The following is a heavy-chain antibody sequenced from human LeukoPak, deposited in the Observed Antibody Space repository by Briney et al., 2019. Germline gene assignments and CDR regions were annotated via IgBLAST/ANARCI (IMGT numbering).Heavy chain of an antibody. CDR1: GGSISHYS. CDR3: ARGTVTTEYFDF. Sequence: SEALSLTCTVSGGSISHYSWSWIRQPPGKGLEWIGYIYYSGSTNYNPSLKSRVTISVDTSKNQFSLNLRSVTAADTAVYYCARGTVTTEYFDFWGQGTLVTVSS. V-gene: IGHV4-59*01. D-gene: IGHD4-17*01. CDR2: IYYSGST. J-gene: IGHJ4*02.